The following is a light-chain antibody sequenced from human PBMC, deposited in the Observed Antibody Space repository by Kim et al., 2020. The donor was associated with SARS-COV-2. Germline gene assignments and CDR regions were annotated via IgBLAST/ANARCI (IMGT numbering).Light chain of an antibody. CDR2: CSS. V-gene: IGKV3-20*01. Sequence: SPGGRAPLSCRARQGFSSNSLAWYPQKAGQAPRLLIYCSSSKATGIPDRFSGSGSGTDFTLTINRLGPEDFAVYYCQQYGSSPRYSFGQGTKLEI. J-gene: IGKJ2*03. CDR3: QQYGSSPRYS. CDR1: QGFSSNS.